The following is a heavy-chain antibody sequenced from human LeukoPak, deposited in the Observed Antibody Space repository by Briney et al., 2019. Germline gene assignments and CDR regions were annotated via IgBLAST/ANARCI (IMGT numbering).Heavy chain of an antibody. V-gene: IGHV3-30*03. CDR2: TSYDGNNK. J-gene: IGHJ4*02. CDR3: ARNLPTPYFNSPSCYWLDY. CDR1: GFIFSSHV. Sequence: GGSLRLSCTASGFIFSSHVMHWVRQAPGKGLEWVAATSYDGNNKYNADSVRGRFTISRDNSKNTLYLQMNSLRTEDTAVYYWARNLPTPYFNSPSCYWLDYWGQGTLVTVSS. D-gene: IGHD2-2*01.